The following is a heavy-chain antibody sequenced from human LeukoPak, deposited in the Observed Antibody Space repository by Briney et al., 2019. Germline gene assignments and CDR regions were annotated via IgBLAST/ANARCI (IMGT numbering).Heavy chain of an antibody. CDR3: AKGAMYSRYGMDV. CDR1: GFTFSSYA. J-gene: IGHJ6*02. D-gene: IGHD6-13*01. V-gene: IGHV3-23*01. Sequence: GGSLRLSCAASGFTFSSYAMSWVRQAPGKGLEWVSAISGSGDSTYYADSVKGRFTISRDNSTTTLYLQMNSLRAEDTAVYYCAKGAMYSRYGMDVWGQGTTVTVSS. CDR2: ISGSGDST.